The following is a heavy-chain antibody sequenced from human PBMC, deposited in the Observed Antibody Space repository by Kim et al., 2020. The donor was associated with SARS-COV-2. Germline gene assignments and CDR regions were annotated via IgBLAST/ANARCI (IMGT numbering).Heavy chain of an antibody. V-gene: IGHV4-34*01. CDR2: INHSGST. Sequence: SETLSLTCAVYGGSFSGYYWSWIRQPPVKGLEWIGEINHSGSTNYNPSLKSRVTISVDTSKNQFSLKLSSVTAADTAVYYCARVKTVTDPSFDYWGQGTLVTVSS. J-gene: IGHJ4*02. CDR3: ARVKTVTDPSFDY. D-gene: IGHD2-21*02. CDR1: GGSFSGYY.